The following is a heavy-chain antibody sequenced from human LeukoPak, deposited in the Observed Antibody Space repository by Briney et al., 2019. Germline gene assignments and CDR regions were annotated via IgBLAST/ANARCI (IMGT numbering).Heavy chain of an antibody. CDR2: ISGSGGSGGST. D-gene: IGHD4-23*01. CDR1: GFTFSSYA. V-gene: IGHV3-23*01. CDR3: AKEHDYGGYYFDY. J-gene: IGHJ4*02. Sequence: GGSLRLSCAASGFTFSSYAMSWVRQAPGKGLEWFSAISGSGGSGGSTYYADSVKGRFTISRDNSKNTLYLQMNSLRAEDTAVYYCAKEHDYGGYYFDYWGQGTLVTVSS.